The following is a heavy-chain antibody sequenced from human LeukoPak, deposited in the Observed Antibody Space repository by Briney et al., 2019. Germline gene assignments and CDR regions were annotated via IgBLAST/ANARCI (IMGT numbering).Heavy chain of an antibody. D-gene: IGHD1-26*01. CDR2: IIPDGSTK. CDR3: ARDMEWERQPGVGAFDI. J-gene: IGHJ3*02. V-gene: IGHV3-7*01. Sequence: PGGSLRLSCAASGFTFSSCWMSWVRQAPGKGLEWVASIIPDGSTKYYVDSVKGRFTISRDNAKNSLYLQLNSLRAEDTAVYYCARDMEWERQPGVGAFDIWGQGTMVTISS. CDR1: GFTFSSCW.